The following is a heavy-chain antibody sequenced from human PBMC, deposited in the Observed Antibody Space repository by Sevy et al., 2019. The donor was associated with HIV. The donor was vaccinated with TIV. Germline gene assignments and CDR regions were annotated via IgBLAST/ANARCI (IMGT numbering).Heavy chain of an antibody. D-gene: IGHD1-26*01. J-gene: IGHJ4*02. CDR2: IYFSGST. V-gene: IGHV4-59*01. Sequence: SETLSLTCTVSSGSISSYYWSWIRQPPGKGLEWIGYIYFSGSTNYNPSLKSRVTISVDTSKNQFSLKLSSVTAADTAVYYCARHHHYSYLDYWGQGTLVTVSS. CDR3: ARHHHYSYLDY. CDR1: SGSISSYY.